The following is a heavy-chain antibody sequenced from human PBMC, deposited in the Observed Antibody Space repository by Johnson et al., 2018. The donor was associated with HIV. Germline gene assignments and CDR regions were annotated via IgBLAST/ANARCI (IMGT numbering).Heavy chain of an antibody. J-gene: IGHJ3*01. V-gene: IGHV3-20*04. CDR3: ARSGDSIGSFWAGGAFDV. CDR2: INWTGGST. CDR1: GFTFDDYG. Sequence: VQLVESGGGVIRPGGSLRLSCATSGFTFDDYGMSWVRQAPGKGLEWVSGINWTGGSTYYADSVKCRFTLSSDNSKNTLYLQMNSLRAEDTAVYYCARSGDSIGSFWAGGAFDVWGQGTIVTVSS. D-gene: IGHD3/OR15-3a*01.